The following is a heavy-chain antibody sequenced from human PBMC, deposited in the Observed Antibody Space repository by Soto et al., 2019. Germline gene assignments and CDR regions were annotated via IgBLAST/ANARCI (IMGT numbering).Heavy chain of an antibody. CDR1: GFTFDDYA. CDR3: AKDVSGAGGRGQLQFDY. Sequence: GGSLRLSCAASGFTFDDYAMHWVRQAPGKGLEWVSGISWNSGSIGYADSVKGRLTISRDNAKNSLYLQMNSRRAEDTALYYCAKDVSGAGGRGQLQFDYWGQGTLVTVSS. CDR2: ISWNSGSI. D-gene: IGHD1-1*01. J-gene: IGHJ4*02. V-gene: IGHV3-9*01.